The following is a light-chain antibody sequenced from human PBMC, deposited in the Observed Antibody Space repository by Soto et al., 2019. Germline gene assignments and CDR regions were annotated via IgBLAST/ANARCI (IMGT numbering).Light chain of an antibody. Sequence: DIQMTQSPSSLSASVGDRVTITCRASQNIRNYLNWCQQRPGKTPYLLVYAASNLRGGVPSTFSGSGSGTVFTLTINSLQPEDFATYYCQQIHSTSSYTFGQGTRVDIK. CDR3: QQIHSTSSYT. V-gene: IGKV1-39*01. CDR1: QNIRNY. CDR2: AAS. J-gene: IGKJ2*01.